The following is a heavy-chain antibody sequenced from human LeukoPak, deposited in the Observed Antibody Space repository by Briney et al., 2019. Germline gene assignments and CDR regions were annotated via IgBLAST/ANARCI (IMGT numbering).Heavy chain of an antibody. CDR2: INPNTGGT. CDR1: GYTFTGSY. CDR3: ARFPAPDSSGYYRSDYYYYMDV. D-gene: IGHD3-22*01. V-gene: IGHV1-2*02. J-gene: IGHJ6*03. Sequence: ASVKVSCKASGYTFTGSYMHWVRQAPGQGLEWMGWINPNTGGTNYAQKFQGRVTMTRNTFISTAYMELSRLRSDDTAVYYCARFPAPDSSGYYRSDYYYYMDVWGKGTTVTISS.